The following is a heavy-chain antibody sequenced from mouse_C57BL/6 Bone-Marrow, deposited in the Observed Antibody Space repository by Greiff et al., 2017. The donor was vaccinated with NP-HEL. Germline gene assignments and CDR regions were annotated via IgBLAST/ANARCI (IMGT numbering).Heavy chain of an antibody. J-gene: IGHJ3*01. CDR1: GFSLTSYG. CDR2: IWSGGST. V-gene: IGHV2-2*01. D-gene: IGHD1-1*01. Sequence: VKVVESGPGLVQPSQSLSITCTVSGFSLTSYGVHWVRQSPGKGLEWLGVIWSGGSTDYNAAFISRLSISKDNSKSQVFFKMNSLQAYDTAIYYGARRDYYGSRAWFAYWGQGTLVTVSA. CDR3: ARRDYYGSRAWFAY.